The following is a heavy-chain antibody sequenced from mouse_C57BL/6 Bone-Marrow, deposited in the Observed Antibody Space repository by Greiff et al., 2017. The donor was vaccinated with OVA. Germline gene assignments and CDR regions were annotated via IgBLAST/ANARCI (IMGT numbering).Heavy chain of an antibody. V-gene: IGHV6-3*01. Sequence: EVKVEESGGGLVQPGGSMKLSCVASGFTFSNYWMNWVRQSPEKGLEWVAQIRLKSDNYATHYAESVKGRFTISRDDSKSSVYLQMNNLRAEDTGIYYCTRYYYGSSLDYWGQGTTLTVSS. CDR3: TRYYYGSSLDY. CDR1: GFTFSNYW. J-gene: IGHJ2*01. CDR2: IRLKSDNYAT. D-gene: IGHD1-1*01.